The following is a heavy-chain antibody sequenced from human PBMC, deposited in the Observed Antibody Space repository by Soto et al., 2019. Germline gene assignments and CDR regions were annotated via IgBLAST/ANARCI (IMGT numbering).Heavy chain of an antibody. V-gene: IGHV1-46*01. CDR3: GRERPPTVTNVYGMDV. D-gene: IGHD4-4*01. CDR2: INPSGGST. J-gene: IGHJ6*02. CDR1: GYTFTSYY. Sequence: ASVKVSCKASGYTFTSYYMHWVRQAPGQGLEWMGIINPSGGSTSYAQKFQGRVTMTRDTSTSQVYMELSSLRSEDTAVYYCGRERPPTVTNVYGMDVWGQGTTVTDSS.